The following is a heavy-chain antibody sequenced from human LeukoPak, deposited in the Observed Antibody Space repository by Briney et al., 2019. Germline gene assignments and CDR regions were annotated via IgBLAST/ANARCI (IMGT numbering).Heavy chain of an antibody. J-gene: IGHJ4*02. CDR3: TTWTDLFDY. CDR1: GFTFSNAW. Sequence: GGSLRLSCAASGFTFSNAWMSWVRQAPGMGLDWVGRIRSKTDGGTIDYAAPVKGRFVISRDDSRDTLYLQMNSLRIEDTAMYYCTTWTDLFDYWGQGILVTVSP. D-gene: IGHD3/OR15-3a*01. CDR2: IRSKTDGGTI. V-gene: IGHV3-15*01.